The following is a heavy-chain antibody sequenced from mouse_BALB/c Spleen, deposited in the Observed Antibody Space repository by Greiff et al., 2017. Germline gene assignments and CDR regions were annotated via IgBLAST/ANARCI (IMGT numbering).Heavy chain of an antibody. V-gene: IGHV1-7*01. Sequence: VKLMESGAELAKPGASVKMSCKASGYTFTSYWMHWVKQRPGQGLEWIGYINPSTGYTEYNQKFKDKATLTADKSSSTAYMQLSSLTSEDSAVYYCAGLHAMDYWGQGTSVTVSS. J-gene: IGHJ4*01. CDR2: INPSTGYT. CDR3: AGLHAMDY. CDR1: GYTFTSYW.